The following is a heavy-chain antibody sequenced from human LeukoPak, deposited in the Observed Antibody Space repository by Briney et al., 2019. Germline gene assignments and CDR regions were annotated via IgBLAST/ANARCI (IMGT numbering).Heavy chain of an antibody. Sequence: GGSLRLSCAASGFTVSSNYMSWVRQAPGKGLEWVSVIYSGGSTYYADSVKGRFTISRDNAKNSLYLQMNTLRPEDTAVYYCARAGPYQTWFDPWGQGTLVTVSS. J-gene: IGHJ5*02. D-gene: IGHD2-2*01. CDR1: GFTVSSNY. CDR2: IYSGGST. V-gene: IGHV3-53*01. CDR3: ARAGPYQTWFDP.